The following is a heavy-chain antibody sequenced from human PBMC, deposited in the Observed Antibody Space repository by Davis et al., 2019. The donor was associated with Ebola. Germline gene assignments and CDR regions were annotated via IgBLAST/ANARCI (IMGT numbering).Heavy chain of an antibody. CDR3: ARQRSIADHFDY. CDR1: GGSISSGGYY. V-gene: IGHV4-31*03. J-gene: IGHJ4*02. Sequence: SETLSLTCTVSGGSISSGGYYWSWIRQHPGKGLEWIGYIYYSGSTYYNPSLKSRVTISVDTSKNQFSLKLSSVTAADTAVYYCARQRSIADHFDYWGQGTLVTVSS. CDR2: IYYSGST. D-gene: IGHD6-6*01.